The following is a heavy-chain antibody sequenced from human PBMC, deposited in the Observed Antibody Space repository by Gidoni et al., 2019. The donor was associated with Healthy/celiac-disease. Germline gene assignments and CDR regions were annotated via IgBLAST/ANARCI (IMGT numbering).Heavy chain of an antibody. J-gene: IGHJ4*02. CDR2: TYYRSKWYN. Sequence: QVQLQQSGPGLVKPSQTHSLTCAISGASVSSNSDAWNWIRQSPSRGLEWLGRTYYRSKWYNDYAVSLKSRITINPDTSKNQFSLQLNSVTPEDTAVYYCARERCSEIQLCRKLDYWGQGTLVTVSS. CDR1: GASVSSNSDA. D-gene: IGHD5-18*01. CDR3: ARERCSEIQLCRKLDY. V-gene: IGHV6-1*01.